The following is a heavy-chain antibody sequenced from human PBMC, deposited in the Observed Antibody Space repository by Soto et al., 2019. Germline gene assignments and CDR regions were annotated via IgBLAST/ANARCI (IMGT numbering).Heavy chain of an antibody. CDR1: GFTFSSYS. CDR2: ISSSSSTI. D-gene: IGHD1-7*01. Sequence: PGGSLRLSCAASGFTFSSYSMNWVRQAPGKGLEWVSYISSSSSTIYYADSVKGRFTISRDNAKNSLYLQMNSLRDEDTAVYYCARGTPGTTDYYYGMDVWGQGTMVTVSS. V-gene: IGHV3-48*02. CDR3: ARGTPGTTDYYYGMDV. J-gene: IGHJ6*02.